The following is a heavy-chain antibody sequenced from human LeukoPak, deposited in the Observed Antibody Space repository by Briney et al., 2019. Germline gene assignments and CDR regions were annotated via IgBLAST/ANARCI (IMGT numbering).Heavy chain of an antibody. CDR3: ARGPFSSSWSEFDY. Sequence: GGSLTLSCAASGFTFSDYSLNWVRHAPGKGLELVSCISGDSRYIYYADSLKGRSTISRDNAQNSLYLHMNNLRAEDTAVYYCARGPFSSSWSEFDYWGQGTLVTVSS. D-gene: IGHD6-13*01. V-gene: IGHV3-21*06. J-gene: IGHJ4*02. CDR1: GFTFSDYS. CDR2: ISGDSRYI.